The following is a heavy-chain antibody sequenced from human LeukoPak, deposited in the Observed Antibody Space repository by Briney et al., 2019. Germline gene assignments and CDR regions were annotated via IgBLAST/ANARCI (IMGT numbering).Heavy chain of an antibody. CDR3: AKATSGSYFRCYFDY. V-gene: IGHV3-23*01. J-gene: IGHJ4*02. CDR1: GFTFSSYA. CDR2: ISGSGGST. D-gene: IGHD1-26*01. Sequence: GGSLRLSCAASGFTFSSYAMSWVRQAPGKGLEWVSAISGSGGSTYYADSVKGRFTISRDNSKNTLYLQMNSLRAEDRAVYYFAKATSGSYFRCYFDYWGQGTLVTVSS.